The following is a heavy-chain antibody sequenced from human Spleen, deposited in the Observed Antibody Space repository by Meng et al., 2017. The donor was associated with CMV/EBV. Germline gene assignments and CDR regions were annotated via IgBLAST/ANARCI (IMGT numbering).Heavy chain of an antibody. CDR3: ARGLVDIVVVPAAFDP. CDR2: INHSGST. V-gene: IGHV4-34*01. J-gene: IGHJ5*02. CDR1: GGSVSSYY. D-gene: IGHD2-2*03. Sequence: YGGSVSSYYWSWSRQPPGKGLEWIGEINHSGSTNYNPSLKSRVTISVDTSKNQFSLKLSSVTAADTAVYYCARGLVDIVVVPAAFDPWGQGTLVTVSS.